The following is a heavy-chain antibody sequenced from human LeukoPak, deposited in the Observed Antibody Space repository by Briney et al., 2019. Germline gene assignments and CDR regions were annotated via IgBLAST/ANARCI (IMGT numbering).Heavy chain of an antibody. CDR2: INPSGGST. V-gene: IGHV1-46*01. CDR3: ARSLELRNWFDP. J-gene: IGHJ5*02. Sequence: ASVKVSCKASGYTFTSYYMHWVRQAPGQGLEWMGIINPSGGSTSYAQKFQGRVTMTRDMSTSTVYMELSSLRSEDTAVYYCARSLELRNWFDPWGQGTLVTVSS. D-gene: IGHD1-7*01. CDR1: GYTFTSYY.